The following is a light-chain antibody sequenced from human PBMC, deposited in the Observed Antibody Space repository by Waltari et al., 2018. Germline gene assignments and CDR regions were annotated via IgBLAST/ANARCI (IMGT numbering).Light chain of an antibody. V-gene: IGLV2-23*01. CDR3: CSYAGSSTYV. CDR2: AGS. J-gene: IGLJ1*01. CDR1: SSDVGNYNL. Sequence: QSALTQPASVSGSPGQSITISCTGTSSDVGNYNLVSWYQQHPGKAPKLMISAGSKRPSWVSNRFSGSKSGNTAPLTISGLQAEDEADYYCCSYAGSSTYVFGTGTKVTVL.